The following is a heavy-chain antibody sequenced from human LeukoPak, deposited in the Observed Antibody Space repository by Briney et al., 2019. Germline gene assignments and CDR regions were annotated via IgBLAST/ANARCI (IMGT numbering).Heavy chain of an antibody. J-gene: IGHJ3*02. V-gene: IGHV4-30-2*01. D-gene: IGHD4-17*01. CDR3: AREGYGAGDAFDI. Sequence: PSETLSLTCTVSGGSISSGGYYWSWIRQPPGKGLEWIGYIYHSGSTSYNPSLKSRVTISVDTSKNQFSLKLSSVTAADTAVYYCAREGYGAGDAFDIWGQGTMVTVSS. CDR1: GGSISSGGYY. CDR2: IYHSGST.